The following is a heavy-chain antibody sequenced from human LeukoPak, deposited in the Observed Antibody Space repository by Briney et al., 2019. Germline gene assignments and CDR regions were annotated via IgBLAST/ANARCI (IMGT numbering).Heavy chain of an antibody. J-gene: IGHJ5*02. V-gene: IGHV4-30-4*01. CDR1: GGSLNNYY. CDR3: ARGGGGSSTVTTYWFDP. D-gene: IGHD4-17*01. CDR2: VYYSGSI. Sequence: SKTLSLTCTVSGGSLNNYYWSWIRQPPGKGLEWIAYVYYSGSIYYNPSLKSRLTISVDTSKNQFSLKLNSVTAADTAVYYCARGGGGSSTVTTYWFDPWGQGALVTVSS.